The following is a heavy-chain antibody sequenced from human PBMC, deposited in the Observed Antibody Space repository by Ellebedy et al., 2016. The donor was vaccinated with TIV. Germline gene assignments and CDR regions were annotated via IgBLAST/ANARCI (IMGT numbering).Heavy chain of an antibody. CDR1: GFTFSSYW. V-gene: IGHV3-74*01. CDR2: ISDDGTTK. CDR3: AGGPGY. J-gene: IGHJ4*02. Sequence: GESLKISCAASGFTFSSYWMSWVRQAPGKGLVWVLQISDDGTTKRFADSVEGRFTISRDDAKNTVYLEMNSLRVEDTALYYYAGGPGYWGQGTLVTVSS.